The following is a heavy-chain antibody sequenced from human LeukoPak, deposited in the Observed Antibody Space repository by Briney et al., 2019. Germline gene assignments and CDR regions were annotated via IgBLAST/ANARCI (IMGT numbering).Heavy chain of an antibody. D-gene: IGHD6-13*01. J-gene: IGHJ4*02. CDR2: ISGSGDST. V-gene: IGHV3-23*01. Sequence: GGSLRLSCAASGFTFSSFALSWVRQAPGKGLEWVSSISGSGDSTYYMESVKGRFTISRDNSENTLYLQMNSLRADDTAVYYCAKCRSLSPAAATNYWGQGTLVTVSS. CDR3: AKCRSLSPAAATNY. CDR1: GFTFSSFA.